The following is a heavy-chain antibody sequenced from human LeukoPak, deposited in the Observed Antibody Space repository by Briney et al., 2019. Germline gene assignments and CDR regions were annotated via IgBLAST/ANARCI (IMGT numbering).Heavy chain of an antibody. CDR1: GYTFTGYY. V-gene: IGHV1-2*02. D-gene: IGHD3-22*01. Sequence: ASVKVSCKASGYTFTGYYMHWVRQAPGQGLEWMGWINPNSGGTNYAQKFQGRVTMTRDTSNSTAYMELSRLRSDDTAVYYCASKSGMYYDSSGYPFDPWGQGTLVTVSS. CDR2: INPNSGGT. J-gene: IGHJ5*02. CDR3: ASKSGMYYDSSGYPFDP.